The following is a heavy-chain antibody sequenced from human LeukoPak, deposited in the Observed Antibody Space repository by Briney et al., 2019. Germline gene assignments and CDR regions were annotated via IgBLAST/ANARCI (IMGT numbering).Heavy chain of an antibody. D-gene: IGHD1-14*01. CDR1: GYSISSGYY. CDR3: ARQGGAQTGQFDY. V-gene: IGHV4-38-2*02. Sequence: SETLSLTCTVSGYSISSGYYWGWIRQPPGKGLEWIGSIYHSGSTYYNPSLKSRVTFSVDTSKNQFSLNLSSVTAADTAVYYCARQGGAQTGQFDYWGQGTLVTVSS. CDR2: IYHSGST. J-gene: IGHJ4*02.